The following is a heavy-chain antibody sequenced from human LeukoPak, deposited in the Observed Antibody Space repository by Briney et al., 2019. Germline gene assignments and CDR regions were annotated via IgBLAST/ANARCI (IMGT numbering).Heavy chain of an antibody. CDR3: ARGRRSSTSCLGP. J-gene: IGHJ5*02. D-gene: IGHD2-2*01. Sequence: SETLSLTCTVSGGSISSSSYYWGWIRQPPGKGLEWIGSIYYSGSTYYNPSLKSRVTISVDTSKNRFSLKLSSVTAADTAVYYCARGRRSSTSCLGPWGQGTLVTVSS. CDR2: IYYSGST. CDR1: GGSISSSSYY. V-gene: IGHV4-39*01.